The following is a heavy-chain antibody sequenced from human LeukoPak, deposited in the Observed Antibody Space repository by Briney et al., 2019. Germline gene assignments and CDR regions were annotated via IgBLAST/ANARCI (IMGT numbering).Heavy chain of an antibody. Sequence: AGGSLRLSCAASGFTFSSYAMSWVRQAPGKGLEWVANIKQDGSENYYVDSVKGRFTISRDNAKNSLYLQMNSLRAEDTAVYYCARRGIYNYYVFPYWGQGTLVTVSS. J-gene: IGHJ4*02. CDR1: GFTFSSYA. D-gene: IGHD5-24*01. V-gene: IGHV3-7*01. CDR2: IKQDGSEN. CDR3: ARRGIYNYYVFPY.